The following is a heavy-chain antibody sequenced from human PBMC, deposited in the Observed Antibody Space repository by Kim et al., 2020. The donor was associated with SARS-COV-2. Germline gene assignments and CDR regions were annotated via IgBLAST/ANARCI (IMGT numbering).Heavy chain of an antibody. CDR1: GGSFSGYY. J-gene: IGHJ6*02. CDR3: ARLGVYGSGSYYRYYYYGMDV. CDR2: INHSGST. D-gene: IGHD3-10*01. V-gene: IGHV4-34*01. Sequence: SETLSLTCAVYGGSFSGYYWSWIRQPPGKGLEWVGEINHSGSTNYNPAPKSRVTISVYTSKNQFSLKLSTVNAADTAVYYCARLGVYGSGSYYRYYYYGMDVWGQGTTVTVSS.